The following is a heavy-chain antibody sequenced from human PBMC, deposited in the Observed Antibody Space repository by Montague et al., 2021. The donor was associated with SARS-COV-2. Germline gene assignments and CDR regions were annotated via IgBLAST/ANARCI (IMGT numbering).Heavy chain of an antibody. Sequence: SETLSLTCIVSAGFISDSYYWAWRRQAPGEGLEWLGSIYRSGSVYSNPSLKSRVSISVGKSKNHFSLRLTSATAAETAVYYCVRGAEEAHFAMDVWGQGTTVTVSS. CDR3: VRGAEEAHFAMDV. J-gene: IGHJ6*02. V-gene: IGHV4-39*02. CDR2: IYRSGSV. CDR1: AGFISDSYY. D-gene: IGHD3-10*01.